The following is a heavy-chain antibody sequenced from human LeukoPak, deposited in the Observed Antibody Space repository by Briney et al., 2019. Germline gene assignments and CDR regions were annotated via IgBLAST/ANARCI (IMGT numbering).Heavy chain of an antibody. Sequence: SESLSLTCTVSGGSINSSSYHWGWIRPPPGKGREWSGSIYYSGSTYYNASLKSRVTISVDPSKNQFSLKWSSVTAADTAVYYCAGVSDRPIQAEGAFDYWGQGTLVTVSS. CDR1: GGSINSSSYH. D-gene: IGHD3-16*01. CDR3: AGVSDRPIQAEGAFDY. CDR2: IYYSGST. J-gene: IGHJ4*02. V-gene: IGHV4-39*07.